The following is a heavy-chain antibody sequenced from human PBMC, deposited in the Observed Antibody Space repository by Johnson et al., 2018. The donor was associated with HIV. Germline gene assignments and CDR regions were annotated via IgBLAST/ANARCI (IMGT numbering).Heavy chain of an antibody. V-gene: IGHV3-20*04. CDR3: ARVRWQIQSVDVFDI. Sequence: VQLVESGGGVVQPGGSLRLSCAASGFIFDDYAMHWVRQAPGKGLEWVCGINWNGGSTGYADSVRGRFTISRDNAKNSLYLQMNSLRAEDTAVYYCARVRWQIQSVDVFDIWGQGTMVTVSS. J-gene: IGHJ3*02. CDR2: INWNGGST. CDR1: GFIFDDYA. D-gene: IGHD5-24*01.